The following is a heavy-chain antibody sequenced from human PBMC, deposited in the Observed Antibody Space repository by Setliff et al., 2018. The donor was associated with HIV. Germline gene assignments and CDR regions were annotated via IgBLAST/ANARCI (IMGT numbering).Heavy chain of an antibody. CDR2: FDPEDNKI. J-gene: IGHJ4*02. V-gene: IGHV1-24*01. Sequence: GASVKVSCKVSGYTVTELSINWVRQAPRKGPEWMGGFDPEDNKIVYAQKFQGRVTTTEDTSTDTAYMELSSLRPEDTAVYYCATRIRDGHRGYGYFDFWGQGTLVTVSS. D-gene: IGHD5-12*01. CDR1: GYTVTELS. CDR3: ATRIRDGHRGYGYFDF.